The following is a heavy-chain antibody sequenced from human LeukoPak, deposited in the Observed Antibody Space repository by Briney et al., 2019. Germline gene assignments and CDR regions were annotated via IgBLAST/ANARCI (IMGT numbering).Heavy chain of an antibody. CDR3: ERNNPNSPTIAY. CDR2: IWYLGST. V-gene: IGHV4-59*01. D-gene: IGHD5-24*01. J-gene: IGHJ4*02. CDR1: VGSISSYY. Sequence: SETLSLTCTVSVGSISSYYWSGIRQPPGKGLEGIGYIWYLGSTNYNPSRKSRVTISVETSKTNLSLRLSSVTAADTAVYYCERNNPNSPTIAYWGQGTLVTVS.